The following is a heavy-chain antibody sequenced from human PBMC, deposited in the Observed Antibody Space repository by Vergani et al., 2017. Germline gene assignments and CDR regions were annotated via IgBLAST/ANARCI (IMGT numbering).Heavy chain of an antibody. Sequence: QVPLVESGGGVVQPGRSLRLSCAAAGFPFSDYGVHWVRQAPGKGLEWVSVISYDGNKKNYADSVKGRFTISRDNSKNTLYLEMNALRAEDTAVYYCARDFLTRVTTLDYYYMGVWGKGTTVTVSS. J-gene: IGHJ6*03. CDR2: ISYDGNKK. D-gene: IGHD1-1*01. CDR1: GFPFSDYG. V-gene: IGHV3-30*03. CDR3: ARDFLTRVTTLDYYYMGV.